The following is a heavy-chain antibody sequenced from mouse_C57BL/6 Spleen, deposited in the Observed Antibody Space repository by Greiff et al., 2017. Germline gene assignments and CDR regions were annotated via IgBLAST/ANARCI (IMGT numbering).Heavy chain of an antibody. Sequence: QVQLQQPGAELVKPGASVKLSCKASGYTFTSYWMHWVKQRPGQGLEWIGMIHPNSGSTNYNEKFKGKATLTVDKSSSTAYMQLSSLTSEDSAVYYCAREYYGNCTFDYWGQGTTLTVSA. CDR3: AREYYGNCTFDY. J-gene: IGHJ2*01. CDR2: IHPNSGST. CDR1: GYTFTSYW. V-gene: IGHV1-64*01. D-gene: IGHD1-1*01.